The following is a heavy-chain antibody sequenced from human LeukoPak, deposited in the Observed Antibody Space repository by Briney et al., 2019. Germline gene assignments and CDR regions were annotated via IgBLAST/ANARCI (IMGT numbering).Heavy chain of an antibody. CDR2: IDPSDSYT. D-gene: IGHD2-8*01. CDR3: ARPMAGSGGYYYYDMDV. V-gene: IGHV5-10-1*01. J-gene: IGHJ6*02. Sequence: GESLKFSCKGSGYSFTSYWISWVRQMPGQGLEWMGSIDPSDSYTNYSPSFQGHVTISADKSISTAYLQWSSLKASDTATYYCARPMAGSGGYYYYDMDVWGQGTTVTVSS. CDR1: GYSFTSYW.